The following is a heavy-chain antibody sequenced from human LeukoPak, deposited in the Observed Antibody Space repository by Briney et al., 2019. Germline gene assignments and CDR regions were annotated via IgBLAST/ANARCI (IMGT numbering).Heavy chain of an antibody. Sequence: GGSLRLSCAASGSTFSSYAMSWVRQAPGKGLEWVSAISGSGGSTYYADSVKGRFTISRDNSKNTLYLQMNSLRAEDTAVYYCAKRNDYGDYGPYYFDYWGQGTLVTVSS. CDR1: GSTFSSYA. CDR3: AKRNDYGDYGPYYFDY. D-gene: IGHD4-17*01. V-gene: IGHV3-23*01. CDR2: ISGSGGST. J-gene: IGHJ4*02.